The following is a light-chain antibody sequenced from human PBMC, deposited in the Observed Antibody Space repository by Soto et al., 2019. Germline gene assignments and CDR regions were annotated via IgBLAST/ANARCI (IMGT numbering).Light chain of an antibody. CDR2: DVS. J-gene: IGLJ2*01. CDR3: SSYTGTSNLI. Sequence: QSALTQPASVSGSPGQSITISCSGTSRDVGNYNYVSWYQHHPGKAPKLMIYDVSNRPSGVSDRFSASKSGNTASLTISGLQAEDEADYYCSSYTGTSNLIFGGGTKVTVL. V-gene: IGLV2-14*03. CDR1: SRDVGNYNY.